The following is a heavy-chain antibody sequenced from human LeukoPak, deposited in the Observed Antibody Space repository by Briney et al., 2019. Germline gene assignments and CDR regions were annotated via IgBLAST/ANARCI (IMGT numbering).Heavy chain of an antibody. J-gene: IGHJ4*02. CDR1: GFTFSNYW. D-gene: IGHD5-24*01. CDR2: IKEDGSEM. CDR3: AKESGYRLIGPFDY. V-gene: IGHV3-7*01. Sequence: GGSLRLSCAASGFTFSNYWMNWVRQAPGKGLEWVAIIKEDGSEMNYVESVKGRFTISGDNAKNSLYLQMNSLGPEDTAVYYCAKESGYRLIGPFDYWGQGTLVTVSS.